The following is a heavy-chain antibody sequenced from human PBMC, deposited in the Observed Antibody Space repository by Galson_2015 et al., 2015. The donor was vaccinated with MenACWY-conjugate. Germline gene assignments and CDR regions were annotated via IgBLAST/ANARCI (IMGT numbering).Heavy chain of an antibody. J-gene: IGHJ6*02. Sequence: SVKVSCKASGYTFTHYAIHWVRLAPGQSLEWMGWINAGHGHTKYSQKFQDRVTITTDTSASTAYMELSSLRSEDTAVYYCARAAYSYGYYYYAMDVWGQGTLVTVSS. CDR1: GYTFTHYA. CDR3: ARAAYSYGYYYYAMDV. V-gene: IGHV1-3*01. CDR2: INAGHGHT. D-gene: IGHD5-18*01.